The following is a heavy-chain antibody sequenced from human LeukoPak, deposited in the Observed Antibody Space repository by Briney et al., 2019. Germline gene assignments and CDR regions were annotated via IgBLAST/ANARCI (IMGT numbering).Heavy chain of an antibody. V-gene: IGHV1-3*01. J-gene: IGHJ4*02. CDR2: INAGNGNT. CDR1: GYTFTSYA. D-gene: IGHD6-13*01. CDR3: ARDQGSSSWYGSDY. Sequence: GASVKVSCKASGYTFTSYAMHWVRQAPGQRLEWMGWINAGNGNTKYSQKFQGRVTITRDTSASTAFMELSSLRSEDTAVYYCARDQGSSSWYGSDYWGQGTLVTVSS.